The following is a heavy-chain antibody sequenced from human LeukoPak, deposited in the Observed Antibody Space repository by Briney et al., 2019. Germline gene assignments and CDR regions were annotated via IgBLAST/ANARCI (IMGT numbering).Heavy chain of an antibody. CDR2: ISGSGGST. CDR3: AKEFSPGQWLVFGCFDY. CDR1: GFTFSSYA. V-gene: IGHV3-23*01. J-gene: IGHJ4*02. Sequence: GGFLRLSCAASGFTFSSYAMSWVRQAPGKGLEWVSAISGSGGSTYYAGSVKGRFTISRDNSKNTLYLQMNSLRAEDTAVYYCAKEFSPGQWLVFGCFDYWGQGTLVTVSS. D-gene: IGHD6-19*01.